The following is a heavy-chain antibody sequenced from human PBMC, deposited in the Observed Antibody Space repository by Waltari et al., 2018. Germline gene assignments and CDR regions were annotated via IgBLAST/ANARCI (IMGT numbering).Heavy chain of an antibody. CDR3: ARDYCDRTNCHGMDV. J-gene: IGHJ6*02. D-gene: IGHD3-22*01. V-gene: IGHV3-30*04. CDR2: ISYNERNI. CDR1: EFTFRSSA. Sequence: QVQLVESGGGVVQPGRSLRLSCSASEFTFRSSAMPWVRQAPGKGLEWVAVISYNERNIYYVDSVKGRFTISRDNSKKMLYLQMNSLIIEDTAVYYCARDYCDRTNCHGMDVWGQGTTVTVSS.